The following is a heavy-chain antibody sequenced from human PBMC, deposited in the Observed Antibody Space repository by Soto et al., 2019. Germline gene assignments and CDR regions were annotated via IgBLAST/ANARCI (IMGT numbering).Heavy chain of an antibody. CDR3: ARDLSDYYDSSGNDY. CDR1: GFTFSSYS. J-gene: IGHJ4*02. D-gene: IGHD3-22*01. Sequence: EVQLVESGGGLVQPGGSLRLSCEASGFTFSSYSRNWVRKAPGKGLEGVSYISSSSSTIYYADSVKGRFTISRDNAKNSLYLQMNSLRDEDTAVYYCARDLSDYYDSSGNDYWGQGTLVTVSS. V-gene: IGHV3-48*02. CDR2: ISSSSSTI.